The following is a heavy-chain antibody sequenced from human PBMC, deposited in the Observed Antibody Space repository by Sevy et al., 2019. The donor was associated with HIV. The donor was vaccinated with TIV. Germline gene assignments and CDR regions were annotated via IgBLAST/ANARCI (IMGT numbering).Heavy chain of an antibody. CDR2: IYSWGST. V-gene: IGHV3-66*03. J-gene: IGHJ4*02. Sequence: GGCLRLSCAASGFTVSSNYMSWVRQAPGKGLEWVSVIYSWGSTYYADSVKGRFTISRDNSKNTLYLQMNSLRAEDTAVYHCARDILPSAAQQLVSEQFDYWGQGTPVTVSS. D-gene: IGHD6-6*01. CDR3: ARDILPSAAQQLVSEQFDY. CDR1: GFTVSSNY.